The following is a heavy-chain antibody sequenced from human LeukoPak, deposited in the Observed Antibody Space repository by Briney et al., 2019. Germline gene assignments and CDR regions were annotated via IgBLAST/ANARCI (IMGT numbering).Heavy chain of an antibody. J-gene: IGHJ5*02. CDR1: GYTFTNYD. CDR3: ARGTCSWLRLTRWFDP. Sequence: ASVKVSCKASGYTFTNYDINWVRQATGQGLEWMGWMNPNSGNTDYAQKFQGRVTMTRNTSISTAYMEQSSLVSEDTAVYYCARGTCSWLRLTRWFDPWGQGTLVTVSS. V-gene: IGHV1-8*01. D-gene: IGHD5-12*01. CDR2: MNPNSGNT.